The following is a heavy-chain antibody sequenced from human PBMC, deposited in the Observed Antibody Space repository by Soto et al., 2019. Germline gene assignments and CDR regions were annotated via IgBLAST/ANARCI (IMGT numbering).Heavy chain of an antibody. Sequence: GESLKISCKGSGYSFTSYWISWVRQMPGKGLEWMGRIDPSDSYTNYSPSFQGHVTISADKSISTAYLQWSSLKASDTAMYYCARTRESSNYFDAFDIWGQGTMVTVSS. D-gene: IGHD4-4*01. CDR2: IDPSDSYT. CDR3: ARTRESSNYFDAFDI. CDR1: GYSFTSYW. V-gene: IGHV5-10-1*01. J-gene: IGHJ3*02.